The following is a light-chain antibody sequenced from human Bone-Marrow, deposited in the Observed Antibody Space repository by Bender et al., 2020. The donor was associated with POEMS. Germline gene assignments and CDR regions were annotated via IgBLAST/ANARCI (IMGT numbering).Light chain of an antibody. CDR2: QDT. J-gene: IGLJ2*01. Sequence: SYEVTQPPSVSVSPGQKASITCSGDDLGDKYVAWYQQKPGQSPVLVIYQDTKRPSGIPERFSGSNSGNTATLTISGTQAMSEADYYCQAWDTYSVIFGGGTKLTVL. V-gene: IGLV3-1*01. CDR1: DLGDKY. CDR3: QAWDTYSVI.